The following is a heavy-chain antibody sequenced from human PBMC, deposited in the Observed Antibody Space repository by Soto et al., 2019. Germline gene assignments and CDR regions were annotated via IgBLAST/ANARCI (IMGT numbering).Heavy chain of an antibody. CDR3: GRGYTRTWQTFDY. J-gene: IGHJ4*02. CDR1: GYTFTSYW. Sequence: PGESLKISCQGSGYTFTSYWITWVRQMPGKGLEWMGRIDPGDSYTNYSPSFKGHVTISADKSINTAYLQWSSLKASDTAIYYCGRGYTRTWQTFDYWGRGTLVTVSS. V-gene: IGHV5-10-1*01. CDR2: IDPGDSYT. D-gene: IGHD5-12*01.